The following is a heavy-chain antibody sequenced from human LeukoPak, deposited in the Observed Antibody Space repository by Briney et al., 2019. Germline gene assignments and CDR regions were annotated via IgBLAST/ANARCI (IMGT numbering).Heavy chain of an antibody. CDR1: GFTFSSYS. Sequence: PGGSLRLSYAASGFTFSSYSMNWVHQAPGKGLEWVSSISSSSSYIYYADSVKGRFTISRDNAKNSLYLQMNSLRAEDTAVYYCAGDKSGSYIFDYWGQGTLVTISS. V-gene: IGHV3-21*01. CDR2: ISSSSSYI. CDR3: AGDKSGSYIFDY. D-gene: IGHD1-26*01. J-gene: IGHJ4*02.